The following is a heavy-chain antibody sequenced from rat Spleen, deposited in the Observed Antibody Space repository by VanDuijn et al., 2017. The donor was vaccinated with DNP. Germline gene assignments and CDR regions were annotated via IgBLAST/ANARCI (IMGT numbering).Heavy chain of an antibody. CDR1: GYSITSNS. CDR2: ISYSGST. CDR3: ARGYSGGMDA. D-gene: IGHD1-1*01. J-gene: IGHJ4*01. Sequence: EVQLQESGPGLVKPSQSLSLTCSVTGYSITSNSWGWIRQFPGNKMEWIGHISYSGSTSYKPSLKSRISITRDTSKNQFFLQLNSVTTEDTATYFCARGYSGGMDAWGQGTSVTVSS. V-gene: IGHV3-1*01.